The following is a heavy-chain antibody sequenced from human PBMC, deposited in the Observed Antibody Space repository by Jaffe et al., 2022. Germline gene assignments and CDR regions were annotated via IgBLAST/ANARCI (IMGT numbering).Heavy chain of an antibody. D-gene: IGHD5-18*01. CDR2: ISSSGSTI. CDR3: AREPSGYSYGYGYYYYYYMDV. CDR1: GFTFSSYE. J-gene: IGHJ6*03. V-gene: IGHV3-48*03. Sequence: EVQLVESGGGLVQPGGSLRLSCAASGFTFSSYEMNWVRQAPGKGLEWVSYISSSGSTIYYADSVKGRFTISRDNAKNSLYLQMNSLRAEDTAVYYCAREPSGYSYGYGYYYYYYMDVWGKGTTVTVSS.